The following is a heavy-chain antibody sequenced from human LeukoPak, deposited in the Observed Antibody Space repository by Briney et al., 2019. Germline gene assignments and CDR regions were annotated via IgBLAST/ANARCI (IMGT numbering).Heavy chain of an antibody. D-gene: IGHD6-13*01. CDR1: GFTFSNYD. V-gene: IGHV1-8*01. Sequence: AASVTVSCKASGFTFSNYDINWVRQAPGQGLEWMGWLNPKSGDTGYAQKFQGRVTMTRDTSTSTVYMELSSLRSEDTAVYYCARDDYYSSSWLDYWGQGTLVTVSS. J-gene: IGHJ4*02. CDR3: ARDDYYSSSWLDY. CDR2: LNPKSGDT.